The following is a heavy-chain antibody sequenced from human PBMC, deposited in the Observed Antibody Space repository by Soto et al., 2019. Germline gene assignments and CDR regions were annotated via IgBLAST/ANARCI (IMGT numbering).Heavy chain of an antibody. CDR1: GFTFSSYW. CDR3: ARYPNQQLAGSVGSYGMDV. J-gene: IGHJ6*02. Sequence: GGSLRLSCASSGFTFSSYWMHWVRQAPGKGLVWVSRINSDGSSTSYADSVKGRFTISRDNAKNTLYLQMNSLRAEDTAVYYCARYPNQQLAGSVGSYGMDVWGQGTTVTVSS. V-gene: IGHV3-74*01. D-gene: IGHD6-13*01. CDR2: INSDGSST.